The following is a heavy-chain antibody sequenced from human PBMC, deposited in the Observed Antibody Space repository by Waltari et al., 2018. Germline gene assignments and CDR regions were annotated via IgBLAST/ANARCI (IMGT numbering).Heavy chain of an antibody. J-gene: IGHJ4*02. CDR2: RWYDVCNK. V-gene: IGHV3-33*06. CDR1: GFTFSSYG. CDR3: AKTGAPRGVYSYGDH. Sequence: QVQLVESGGGVVQPGRSLRLSCAASGFTFSSYGMHWVRQAPGKGREWVAVRWYDVCNKYYAVSVKGRFTISRDNSKNTLFLQMNSLRAEDTAVYYCAKTGAPRGVYSYGDHWGQGTLVTVSS. D-gene: IGHD5-18*01.